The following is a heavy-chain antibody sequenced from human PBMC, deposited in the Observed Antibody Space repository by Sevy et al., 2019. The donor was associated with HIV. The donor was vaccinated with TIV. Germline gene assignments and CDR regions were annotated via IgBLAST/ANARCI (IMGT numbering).Heavy chain of an antibody. J-gene: IGHJ5*02. CDR1: GYTFTSYG. CDR3: ARSTQVAGRSNWFDP. V-gene: IGHV1-18*01. CDR2: ISTYNTVR. Sequence: ASVKVSCKASGYTFTSYGISWVRQAPGQGLVWMGWISTYNTVRNSAQKFHDRVTMTIDTSTSTAYMELRGLRSDDTAVYYCARSTQVAGRSNWFDPWGQGTLVTVSS. D-gene: IGHD6-19*01.